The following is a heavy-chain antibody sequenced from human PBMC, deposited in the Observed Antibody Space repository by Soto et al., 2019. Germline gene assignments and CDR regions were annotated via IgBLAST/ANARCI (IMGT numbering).Heavy chain of an antibody. V-gene: IGHV3-33*01. CDR3: ARDLYASYDFWSGYFDY. D-gene: IGHD3-3*01. J-gene: IGHJ4*02. Sequence: QVQLVESGGGVVQPGRSLRLSCAASGFTFSSYGMHWVRQAPGKGLEGVAVIWYDGSNKYYADSVKGRFTISRDNSKNTLYLQMNSLRAEDTAVYYCARDLYASYDFWSGYFDYWGQGTLVTVSS. CDR1: GFTFSSYG. CDR2: IWYDGSNK.